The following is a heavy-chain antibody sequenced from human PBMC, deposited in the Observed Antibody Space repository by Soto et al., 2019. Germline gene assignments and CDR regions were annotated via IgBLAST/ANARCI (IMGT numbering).Heavy chain of an antibody. CDR3: ARKDGVVGSSSAFDH. V-gene: IGHV3-21*01. CDR1: GFTFSTYT. Sequence: EVQVVESGGGLVKPGGSLRLSCGFSGFTFSTYTMNWVRQAPGKGLEWVSSINGRSNYVYYADSVKGRFTISRDNAQNSLYLQMNRLRAEDTAIYYCARKDGVVGSSSAFDHWGLGTLVTVSS. CDR2: INGRSNYV. D-gene: IGHD1-26*01. J-gene: IGHJ4*02.